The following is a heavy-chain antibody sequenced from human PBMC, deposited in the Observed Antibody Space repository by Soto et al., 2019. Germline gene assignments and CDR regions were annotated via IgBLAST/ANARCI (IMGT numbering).Heavy chain of an antibody. CDR3: AKGVGDGSGYLPQSYDY. CDR2: IKHDGSEK. J-gene: IGHJ4*02. CDR1: GLTFSSYW. V-gene: IGHV3-7*05. Sequence: GGSLRLSCASSGLTFSSYWMTWVRQAPGKGLEWVANIKHDGSEKYYVDSVRGRFTISRDNAKNSLYLQMNSLRAEDTAVYYWAKGVGDGSGYLPQSYDYWGQGTLVTVSS. D-gene: IGHD3-22*01.